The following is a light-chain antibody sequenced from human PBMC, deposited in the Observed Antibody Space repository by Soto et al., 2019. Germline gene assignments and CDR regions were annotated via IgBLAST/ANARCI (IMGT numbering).Light chain of an antibody. Sequence: IVLTQSPAPLSLSPWERATLSCRASQSVSSYLAWYQQKPGQAPRLLIYDASNRATGIPARFSGSGSGTDFTLTISSLEPEDFAVYYCQQRSNWPPWTFGQGTRWIS. V-gene: IGKV3-11*01. CDR1: QSVSSY. CDR3: QQRSNWPPWT. J-gene: IGKJ1*01. CDR2: DAS.